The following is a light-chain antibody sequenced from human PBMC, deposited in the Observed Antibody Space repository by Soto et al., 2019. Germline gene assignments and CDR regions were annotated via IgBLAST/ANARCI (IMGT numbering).Light chain of an antibody. V-gene: IGLV3-21*02. CDR1: NIGSKS. CDR2: DDS. Sequence: SYELTQPPSVSVAPGQTARITCGGHNIGSKSVLWHQQKPGQAPVLVVYDDSDRPSGIPERFSGSNSGNTATLTISRVEAGDEADYYCQVWDSSSDHVVFGGGTKVTVL. J-gene: IGLJ2*01. CDR3: QVWDSSSDHVV.